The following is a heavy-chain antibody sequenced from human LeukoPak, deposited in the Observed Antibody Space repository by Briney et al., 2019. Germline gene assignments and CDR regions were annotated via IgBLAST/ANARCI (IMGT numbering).Heavy chain of an antibody. Sequence: SQTLSLTCTVSGGSISSGAYYWGWIRQHPGKGLEYIGYIYYSGSTYYNPSLKSRVTLSVDASKNQFSLNLTSVTAADTAIYYCARDFLRTASPDAFDFWGQGTMVTVSS. J-gene: IGHJ3*01. V-gene: IGHV4-31*03. CDR1: GGSISSGAYY. D-gene: IGHD2-21*02. CDR3: ARDFLRTASPDAFDF. CDR2: IYYSGST.